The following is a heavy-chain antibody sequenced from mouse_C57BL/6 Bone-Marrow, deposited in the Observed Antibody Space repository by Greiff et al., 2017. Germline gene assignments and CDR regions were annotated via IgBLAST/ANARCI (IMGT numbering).Heavy chain of an antibody. D-gene: IGHD1-1*01. J-gene: IGHJ3*01. CDR1: GFNIKDDY. CDR2: IDPENGDT. Sequence: DVQLQESGAELVRPGASVKLSCTASGFNIKDDYMHWVKQRPEQGLEWIGWIDPENGDTEYASKFQGKATITADTSSNTAYLQLSSLTSEDTAVYYCTTDTTVVAPAYWGQGTLVTVSA. V-gene: IGHV14-4*01. CDR3: TTDTTVVAPAY.